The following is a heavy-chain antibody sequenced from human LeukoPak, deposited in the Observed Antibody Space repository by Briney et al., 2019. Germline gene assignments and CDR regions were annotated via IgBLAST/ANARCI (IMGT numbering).Heavy chain of an antibody. CDR2: IIPIFGTA. CDR1: GYTFTSYG. D-gene: IGHD1-26*01. V-gene: IGHV1-69*05. J-gene: IGHJ5*02. Sequence: ASVKVSCKASGYTFTSYGISWVRQAPGQGLEWMGGIIPIFGTANYAQKFQGRVTITTDESTSTAYMELSSLRSEDTAVYYCARGDGVRENWFDPWGQGTLVTVSS. CDR3: ARGDGVRENWFDP.